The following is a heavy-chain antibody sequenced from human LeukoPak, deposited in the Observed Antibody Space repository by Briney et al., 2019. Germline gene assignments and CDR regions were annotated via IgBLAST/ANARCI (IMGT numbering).Heavy chain of an antibody. Sequence: SETLSLTCTVSGYSISSGNYWGWIRQSPGKGLEWIGTIYHSGSTYYNPSLKSRVTISVDTSKNQISLRLTSVTATDTAMYYCARQTGSGLFTLPGGQGTLVTVSS. V-gene: IGHV4-38-2*02. D-gene: IGHD3/OR15-3a*01. CDR1: GYSISSGNY. J-gene: IGHJ4*02. CDR2: IYHSGST. CDR3: ARQTGSGLFTLP.